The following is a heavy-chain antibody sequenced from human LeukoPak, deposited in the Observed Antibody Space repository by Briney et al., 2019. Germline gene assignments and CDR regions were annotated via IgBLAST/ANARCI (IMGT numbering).Heavy chain of an antibody. J-gene: IGHJ4*02. CDR2: IKQDGSEK. Sequence: GGSRRLSCAVSGLTFSSSWMDWVRQAPGKGLEWVANIKQDGSEKYYVDSVKGRFTISRDNAKNSLFLQMNSLRAEDTAVYYCARDTRTFDYWGQGTLVTVSS. CDR3: ARDTRTFDY. D-gene: IGHD1-26*01. CDR1: GLTFSSSW. V-gene: IGHV3-7*01.